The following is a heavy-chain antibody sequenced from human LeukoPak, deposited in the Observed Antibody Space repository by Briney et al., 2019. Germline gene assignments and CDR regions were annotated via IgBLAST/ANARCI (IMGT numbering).Heavy chain of an antibody. CDR2: ISGSGGST. D-gene: IGHD3-22*01. CDR3: AYYDSNGYYGPWY. J-gene: IGHJ4*02. V-gene: IGHV3-23*01. Sequence: TGGSLRLSCAASGFTFSSYAMSWVRQAPGKGLEWVSAISGSGGSTYYADSVKGRFTISRDNSKNTLYLQMNSLRAEDTAVYYCAYYDSNGYYGPWYWGQGTLVTVSS. CDR1: GFTFSSYA.